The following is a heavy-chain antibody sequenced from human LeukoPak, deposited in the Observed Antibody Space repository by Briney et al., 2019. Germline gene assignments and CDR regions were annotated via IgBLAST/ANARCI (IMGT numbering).Heavy chain of an antibody. CDR2: IYYSGST. CDR1: GGSISSSSYY. CDR3: ARRYPWLDP. D-gene: IGHD2-15*01. J-gene: IGHJ5*02. Sequence: SETLSLTCTVSGGSISSSSYYWGWIRQPPGKGLEWIGSIYYSGSTYYNPSLKSRVTISVDTSKNQFSLKLSSVTAADTAVYYCARRYPWLDPWGQGTMVTVSS. V-gene: IGHV4-39*01.